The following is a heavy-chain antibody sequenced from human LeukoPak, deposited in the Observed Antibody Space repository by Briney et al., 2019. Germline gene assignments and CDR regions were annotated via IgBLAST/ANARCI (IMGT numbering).Heavy chain of an antibody. CDR1: GFTFSHFF. V-gene: IGHV3-11*01. D-gene: IGHD5-24*01. CDR2: IGSGGSPI. J-gene: IGHJ4*02. Sequence: GGSLRLSCAASGFTFSHFFMNWIRQAPGKGLECVSYIGSGGSPIYYADSVKGRFTISRDDAKKSLYLQMNSLRAEDTAVYYCARTPRWLQLPFADYWGQGTLVTVSS. CDR3: ARTPRWLQLPFADY.